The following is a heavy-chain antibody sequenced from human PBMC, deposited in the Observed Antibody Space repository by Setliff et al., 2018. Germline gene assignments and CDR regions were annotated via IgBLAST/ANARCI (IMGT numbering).Heavy chain of an antibody. Sequence: PGGSLRLSCAASGFNFNYDAMNWVRRAPGKGLEWISYISYGSTTFYADSVKGRFTSSRDDARNSVFLHMNSLTVEDTGVYYCARGPLAPFEHWGQGSLVTVSS. V-gene: IGHV3-48*03. J-gene: IGHJ4*02. CDR3: ARGPLAPFEH. D-gene: IGHD6-13*01. CDR2: ISYGSTT. CDR1: GFNFNYDA.